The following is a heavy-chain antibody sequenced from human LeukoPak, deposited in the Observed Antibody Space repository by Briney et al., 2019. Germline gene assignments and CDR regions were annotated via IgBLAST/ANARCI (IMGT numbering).Heavy chain of an antibody. D-gene: IGHD1-26*01. J-gene: IGHJ3*02. Sequence: GGSLRLSCAASGFTFDDYAMHWVRQAPGKGLEWVSGISWNSGSIGYADSVKGQFTISRDNAKNSLYLQMNSLRAEDTALYYCAKSMWVGTAAFDIWGQGTMVTVSS. CDR2: ISWNSGSI. CDR3: AKSMWVGTAAFDI. CDR1: GFTFDDYA. V-gene: IGHV3-9*01.